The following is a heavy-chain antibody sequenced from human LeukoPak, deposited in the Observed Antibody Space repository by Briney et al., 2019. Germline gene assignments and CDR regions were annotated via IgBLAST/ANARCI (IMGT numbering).Heavy chain of an antibody. CDR1: GYTFTGYY. Sequence: ASVKVSCKASGYTFTGYYMHWVRQAPGQGLERMGWINPNSGGTNYAQKFQGRVTMTRDTSISTAYMELSRLRSDDTAVYYCASIEVAGTLYFQHWGQGTLVTVSS. D-gene: IGHD6-19*01. J-gene: IGHJ1*01. V-gene: IGHV1-2*02. CDR3: ASIEVAGTLYFQH. CDR2: INPNSGGT.